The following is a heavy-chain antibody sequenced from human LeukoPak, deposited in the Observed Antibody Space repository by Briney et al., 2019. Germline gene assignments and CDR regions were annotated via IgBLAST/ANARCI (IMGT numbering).Heavy chain of an antibody. D-gene: IGHD4-17*01. CDR3: ARAYDYGDYASWFDP. V-gene: IGHV1-69*04. CDR1: GGTFSSYA. Sequence: SVKVSCKASGGTFSSYAISWVRQAPGQGLEWMGRIIPILGIANYAQKLQGRVTMTTDTSTSTAYMELRSLRSDDTAVYYCARAYDYGDYASWFDPWGQGTLVTVSS. J-gene: IGHJ5*02. CDR2: IIPILGIA.